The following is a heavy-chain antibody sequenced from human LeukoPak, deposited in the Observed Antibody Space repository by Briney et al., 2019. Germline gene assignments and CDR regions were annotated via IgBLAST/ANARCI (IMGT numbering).Heavy chain of an antibody. Sequence: SETLSLTCTVSGGSIGTYYWSWIRQPPGKGLEWIGYVYYSGSTNYHPSLKSRVTISVDTSKNQFSLTLSSVTAADTAVYYCARDGYCSGSYCYGYYYYMDLWGTGTTVSVSS. CDR1: GGSIGTYY. CDR2: VYYSGST. V-gene: IGHV4-59*01. J-gene: IGHJ6*03. D-gene: IGHD2-15*01. CDR3: ARDGYCSGSYCYGYYYYMDL.